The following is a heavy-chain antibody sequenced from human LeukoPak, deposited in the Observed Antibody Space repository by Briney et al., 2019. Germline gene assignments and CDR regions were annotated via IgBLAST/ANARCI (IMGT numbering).Heavy chain of an antibody. D-gene: IGHD6-19*01. CDR3: ARRGGSAHSSGAYYFDY. CDR1: GGPFSGYY. CDR2: INHSGST. Sequence: SETLSLTCAVYGGPFSGYYWSWIRQPPGKGLEWIGEINHSGSTNYNPSLKSRVTISVDTSKNQFSLKLSSVTAADTAVYYCARRGGSAHSSGAYYFDYWGQGTLVTVSS. J-gene: IGHJ4*02. V-gene: IGHV4-34*01.